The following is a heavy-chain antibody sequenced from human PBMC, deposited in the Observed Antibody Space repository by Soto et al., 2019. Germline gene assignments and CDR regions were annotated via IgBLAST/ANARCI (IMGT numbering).Heavy chain of an antibody. D-gene: IGHD6-19*01. J-gene: IGHJ5*02. V-gene: IGHV4-34*01. CDR3: ARQYSSGWYPSTWFDP. Sequence: PSETLSLTCAVYGGSFSGYYWSWIRQPPGKGLEWIGEINHSGSTNYNPSLKSRVTISVDTSKSQFSLKLSSVTAADTAVYYCARQYSSGWYPSTWFDPWGQGTLVTVSS. CDR2: INHSGST. CDR1: GGSFSGYY.